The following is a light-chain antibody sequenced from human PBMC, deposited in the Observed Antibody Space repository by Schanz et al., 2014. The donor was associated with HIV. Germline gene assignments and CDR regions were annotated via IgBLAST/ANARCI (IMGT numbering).Light chain of an antibody. CDR1: SSDVGGYNY. CDR3: TSYTNSDPWV. J-gene: IGLJ3*02. Sequence: QSALTQPASASGSPGQSVTISCTGTSSDVGGYNYVSWYQQHPGKAPKLMIYEVNKRPSGVSNRFSGSKSGNTASLTISGLQAEDEADYYCTSYTNSDPWVFGGGTKLTVL. V-gene: IGLV2-14*01. CDR2: EVN.